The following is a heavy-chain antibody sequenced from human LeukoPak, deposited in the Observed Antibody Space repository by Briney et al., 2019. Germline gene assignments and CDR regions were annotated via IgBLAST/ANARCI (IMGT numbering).Heavy chain of an antibody. Sequence: GASVEVSCKASGGTFSSYAISWVRQAPGQGLEWMGRIIPILGIANYAQKFQGRVTITADKSTSTAYMELSSLRSEDTAVYYCAMGYYGSEYTYYYYYYGMDVWGQGATVTVSS. V-gene: IGHV1-69*04. J-gene: IGHJ6*02. CDR1: GGTFSSYA. CDR3: AMGYYGSEYTYYYYYYGMDV. CDR2: IIPILGIA. D-gene: IGHD3-10*01.